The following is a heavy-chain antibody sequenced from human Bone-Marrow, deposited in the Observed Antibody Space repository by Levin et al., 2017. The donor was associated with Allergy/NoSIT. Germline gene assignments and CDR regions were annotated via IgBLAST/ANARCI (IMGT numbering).Heavy chain of an antibody. Sequence: GGSLRLSCAASGFSFSQSDMHWVRQTTGKGLEWVSAIGSGGDTYYPGSVKGRFTISRDNAKNALYLQMNSLTAGDTAIYYCAREAVTTAAAAGAWFWYFDLWGRGTLVTVSS. CDR2: IGSGGDT. D-gene: IGHD6-13*01. CDR1: GFSFSQSD. V-gene: IGHV3-13*04. J-gene: IGHJ2*01. CDR3: AREAVTTAAAAGAWFWYFDL.